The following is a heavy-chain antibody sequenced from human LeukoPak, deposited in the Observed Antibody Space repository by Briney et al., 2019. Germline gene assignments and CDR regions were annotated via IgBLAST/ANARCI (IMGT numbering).Heavy chain of an antibody. D-gene: IGHD1-26*01. CDR1: GGSISSYY. J-gene: IGHJ4*02. CDR3: ARDRVWGSPLDY. V-gene: IGHV4-4*07. CDR2: IYTSGST. Sequence: SETLSITCTVSGGSISSYYWSWIRQPAGKGLEWIGRIYTSGSTNYNPSLKSRVTMSVDTSKNQFSLKLSSVTAADTAVYYCARDRVWGSPLDYWGQGTLVTVSS.